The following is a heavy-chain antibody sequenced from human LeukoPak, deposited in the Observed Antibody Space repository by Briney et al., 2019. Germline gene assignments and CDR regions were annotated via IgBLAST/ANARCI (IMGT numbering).Heavy chain of an antibody. J-gene: IGHJ4*02. D-gene: IGHD1-26*01. V-gene: IGHV3-11*01. CDR1: GFTVSSNY. CDR2: ISSSGSTI. CDR3: ASASEVGYFDY. Sequence: GGSLRLSCAASGFTVSSNYMSWIRQAPGKGLEWVSYISSSGSTIYYADSVKGRFTISRDNAKNSLYLQMNSLRAEDTAVYYCASASEVGYFDYWGQGTLVTVSS.